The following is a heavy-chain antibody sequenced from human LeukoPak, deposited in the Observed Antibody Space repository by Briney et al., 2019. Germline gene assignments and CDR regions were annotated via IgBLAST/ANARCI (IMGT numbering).Heavy chain of an antibody. CDR2: IYYSGST. CDR1: GGSISSGGYY. Sequence: ASQTLSLACTVSGGSISSGGYYWSRIRQHPGKGMEWIGYIYYSGSTYYNPSLKSRVTISVDTSKNQFSLKLSSVTAADTAVYYCARVLLDYYFDYSGQGTLVTVSS. J-gene: IGHJ4*02. CDR3: ARVLLDYYFDY. V-gene: IGHV4-31*03.